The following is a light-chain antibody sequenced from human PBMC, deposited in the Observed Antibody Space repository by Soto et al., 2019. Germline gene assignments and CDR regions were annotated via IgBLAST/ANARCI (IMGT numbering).Light chain of an antibody. CDR1: SSNIGAGYD. J-gene: IGLJ2*01. CDR2: GNN. Sequence: QSVLTQPPSVSGAPGQRVTISCTGSSSNIGAGYDVHWYQQLPGTAPKLLIYGNNNRPSGVPDRFSGSKSGTSASLAITGLQAEDEADYYCQSYDSSLSGVGFGGGTKRTVL. V-gene: IGLV1-40*01. CDR3: QSYDSSLSGVG.